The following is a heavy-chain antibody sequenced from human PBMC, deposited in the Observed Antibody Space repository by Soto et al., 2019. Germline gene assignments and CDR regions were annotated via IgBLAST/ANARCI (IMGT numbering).Heavy chain of an antibody. D-gene: IGHD5-18*01. CDR2: IYYSGST. CDR3: ARVDTAMVYFDY. J-gene: IGHJ4*02. CDR1: GGSISSSSYY. Sequence: SETLSLTCTVSGGSISSSSYYWSWIRQPPGKGLEWIGSIYYSGSTYYNPSLKSRVTISVDTSKNQFPLKLSSVTAADTAVYYCARVDTAMVYFDYWGQGTLVTVSS. V-gene: IGHV4-39*01.